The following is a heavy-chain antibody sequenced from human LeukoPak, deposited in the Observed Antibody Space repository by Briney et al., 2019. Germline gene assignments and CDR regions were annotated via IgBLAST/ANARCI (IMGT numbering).Heavy chain of an antibody. CDR1: GFTFTTYW. V-gene: IGHV3-74*01. Sequence: GGSLRLSCAASGFTFTTYWMHWVRQAPGKGLVWVSHINSDGSITSYADSVKGRFTISRDNARNTLYLQMNSLRAEDTAVYYCARDAVDTANAVWGQGTTVTVSS. J-gene: IGHJ6*02. D-gene: IGHD5-18*01. CDR2: INSDGSIT. CDR3: ARDAVDTANAV.